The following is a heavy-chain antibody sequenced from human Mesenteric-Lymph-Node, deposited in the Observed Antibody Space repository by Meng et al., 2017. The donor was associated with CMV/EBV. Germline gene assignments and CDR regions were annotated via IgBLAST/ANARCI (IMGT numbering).Heavy chain of an antibody. CDR1: GGTFSSYS. CDR2: IMPIFGTA. CDR3: ARESRTGDPGY. V-gene: IGHV1-69*01. Sequence: ACRDSGGTFSSYSISCVRQAPGQGLEWMGGIMPIFGTANYAQRFQGRVTITADESTGTAYMELNSLRSDDTAVYFCARESRTGDPGYWGQGTLVTVSS. J-gene: IGHJ4*02. D-gene: IGHD7-27*01.